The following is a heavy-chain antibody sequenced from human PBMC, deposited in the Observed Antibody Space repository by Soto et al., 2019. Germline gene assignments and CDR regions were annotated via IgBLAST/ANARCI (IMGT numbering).Heavy chain of an antibody. J-gene: IGHJ4*02. D-gene: IGHD2-15*01. CDR1: GFTFSYYW. CDR3: AKTPSSYCGGGSCSSRLINYFDF. Sequence: EVQLVESGGGLVQPGGSLRLSCAASGFTFSYYWMTWVRQAPGKGLEWVANIKQDGSERYYVDSVKGRFTISRDNAKNSLYLQMNSLRAEDTAVYFCAKTPSSYCGGGSCSSRLINYFDFWGRGTLVAVS. CDR2: IKQDGSER. V-gene: IGHV3-7*01.